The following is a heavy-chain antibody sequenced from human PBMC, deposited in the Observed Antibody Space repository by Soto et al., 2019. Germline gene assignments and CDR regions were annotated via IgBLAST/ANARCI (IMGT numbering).Heavy chain of an antibody. Sequence: GGSLRLSCAASGITINGYWMSWVRQVPGKGLVWVSRIKSDGSVTSYADSVKGRFTISRDNAKNTLYLQMNSLRAEDTAVYYCARSDWFDPWGQGTLVTVSS. CDR2: IKSDGSVT. CDR3: ARSDWFDP. CDR1: GITINGYW. J-gene: IGHJ5*02. V-gene: IGHV3-74*01.